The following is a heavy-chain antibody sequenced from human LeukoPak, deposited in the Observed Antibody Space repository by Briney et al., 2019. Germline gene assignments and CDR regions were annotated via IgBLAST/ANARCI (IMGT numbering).Heavy chain of an antibody. CDR3: AKRLYYDSSGYYYHNWFDP. Sequence: TGGSLRLSCAASGFTFSSYAMNWVRQAPGKGLEWVSTISGSGGRTYYADSVKGRFTISRDNSKNTLYLQMNSLRAEDTAVYYCAKRLYYDSSGYYYHNWFDPWGQGTLVTVSS. CDR1: GFTFSSYA. V-gene: IGHV3-23*01. CDR2: ISGSGGRT. D-gene: IGHD3-22*01. J-gene: IGHJ5*02.